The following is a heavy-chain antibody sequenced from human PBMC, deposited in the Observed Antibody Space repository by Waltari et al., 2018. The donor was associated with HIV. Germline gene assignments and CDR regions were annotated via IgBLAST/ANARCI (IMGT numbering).Heavy chain of an antibody. V-gene: IGHV1-8*02. D-gene: IGHD2-15*01. J-gene: IGHJ4*02. Sequence: QVQLVQSGAEGRKTGASVKVSCKASGYTFTSCDVNWGRQAPGQGIEWMGWVNPYSGNTGYAKNFQGRVTMTRNTSISTAYMELSGLRSEDTAVYYCARGAPGHYCSGGSCPYFDYWGQGSLVTVSS. CDR2: VNPYSGNT. CDR1: GYTFTSCD. CDR3: ARGAPGHYCSGGSCPYFDY.